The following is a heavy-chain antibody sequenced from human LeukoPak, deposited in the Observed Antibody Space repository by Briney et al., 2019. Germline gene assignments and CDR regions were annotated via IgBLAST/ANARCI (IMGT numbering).Heavy chain of an antibody. CDR2: IIPIFGTA. V-gene: IGHV1-69*13. CDR1: GGTFSSYA. CDR3: ASSPFPYYYDSSGYYDYFDY. Sequence: ASVKVSCKASGGTFSSYAISWVRQAPGQGLEWMGGIIPIFGTANYAQKFQGRVTITADESTSTAYMEPSSLRSEDTAVYYCASSPFPYYYDSSGYYDYFDYWGQGTLVTVSS. J-gene: IGHJ4*02. D-gene: IGHD3-22*01.